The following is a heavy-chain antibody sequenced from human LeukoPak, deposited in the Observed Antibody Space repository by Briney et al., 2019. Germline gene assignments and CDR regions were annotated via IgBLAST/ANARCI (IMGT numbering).Heavy chain of an antibody. CDR2: IKQDGSEK. J-gene: IGHJ4*02. CDR3: AREEGTSSVVVVYFDY. CDR1: GFTFSSYW. V-gene: IGHV3-7*01. Sequence: GGSLRLSCAASGFTFSSYWMSWVRQAPGKGLEWVANIKQDGSEKCYVDSVKGRFTISRDNAKNSLYLQMNSLRAEDTAVYYCAREEGTSSVVVVYFDYWGQGTLVTVSS. D-gene: IGHD2-2*01.